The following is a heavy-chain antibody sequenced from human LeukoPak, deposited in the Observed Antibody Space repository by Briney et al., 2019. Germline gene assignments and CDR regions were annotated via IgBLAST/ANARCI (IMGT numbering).Heavy chain of an antibody. Sequence: GGSLRLSCAASGFTFSSYAMSWVRQAPGKGLEWVSAISGSGGSTYYADSVKGRFTISRDNSKNTLYLQMNSLRAEDTAVYYCAKDFSTYYYDSSGQGDSDYWGQGTLVTVSS. V-gene: IGHV3-23*01. CDR3: AKDFSTYYYDSSGQGDSDY. CDR2: ISGSGGST. J-gene: IGHJ4*02. D-gene: IGHD3-22*01. CDR1: GFTFSSYA.